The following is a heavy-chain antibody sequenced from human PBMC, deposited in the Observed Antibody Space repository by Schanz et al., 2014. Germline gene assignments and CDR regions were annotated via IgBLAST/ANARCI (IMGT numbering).Heavy chain of an antibody. CDR1: GGTFSSFG. CDR3: ARAKRFGDMDV. V-gene: IGHV1-2*04. CDR2: INPNTGGT. Sequence: VQLEQSGAEVKKPGSSVKVSCKASGGTFSSFGINWVRQAPGQGLEWMGWINPNTGGTNFAQKFQGWVTVTRDTSISTVYMELSRVTYEDTAVYYCARAKRFGDMDVWGQGTTVTVSS. J-gene: IGHJ6*02. D-gene: IGHD3-10*01.